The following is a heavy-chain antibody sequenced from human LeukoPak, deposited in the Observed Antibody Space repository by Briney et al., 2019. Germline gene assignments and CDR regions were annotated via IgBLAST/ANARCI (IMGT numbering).Heavy chain of an antibody. D-gene: IGHD2/OR15-2a*01. CDR3: ARLFLANYYYYYYMDV. Sequence: GGSLRLSCAASGFTFSDYYMSWIRQAPGKGLEWVSYISSSGSTIYYADSVKGRFTISRDNAKNSLYLQMNSLRAEDTAVYYCARLFLANYYYYYYMDVWGKGTTVTVSS. V-gene: IGHV3-11*04. CDR1: GFTFSDYY. CDR2: ISSSGSTI. J-gene: IGHJ6*03.